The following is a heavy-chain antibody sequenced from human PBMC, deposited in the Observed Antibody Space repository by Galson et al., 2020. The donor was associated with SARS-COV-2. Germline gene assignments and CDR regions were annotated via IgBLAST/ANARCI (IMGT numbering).Heavy chain of an antibody. J-gene: IGHJ6*03. CDR1: GFPLITSGMC. V-gene: IGHV2-70*01. D-gene: IGHD2-21*02. Sequence: SGPTLVKPTQPLTLTCTFSGFPLITSGMCVSWIRQPPGQALQWLALIDWDADKYYSTSLKTRPTTSKDTSKTQVVLTMTNMDPVDTATYYGARTHVDYWGGDSDYYCYYTYVWGKGTTVTVSS. CDR2: IDWDADK. CDR3: ARTHVDYWGGDSDYYCYYTYV.